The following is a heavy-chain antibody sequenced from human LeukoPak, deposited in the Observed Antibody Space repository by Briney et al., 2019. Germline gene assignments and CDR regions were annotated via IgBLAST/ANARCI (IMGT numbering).Heavy chain of an antibody. D-gene: IGHD4-17*01. CDR3: ASTVTTSSYYYYYYMDV. CDR1: GGSISSYY. V-gene: IGHV4-59*08. J-gene: IGHJ6*03. CDR2: LYYSGST. Sequence: SETLSLTCTVSGGSISSYYWSWIRQPPGKGLEWIGYLYYSGSTNYNPSLKSRVTISVDTSKNQFSLKLSSVTAADTAVYYCASTVTTSSYYYYYYMDVWGKGTTVTVSS.